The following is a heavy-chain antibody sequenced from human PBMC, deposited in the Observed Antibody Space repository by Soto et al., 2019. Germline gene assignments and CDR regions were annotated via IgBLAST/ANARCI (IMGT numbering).Heavy chain of an antibody. V-gene: IGHV5-10-1*01. CDR3: ARTSMQSRGYSYGHGGMDV. D-gene: IGHD5-18*01. CDR2: IDPSDSYT. CDR1: GYSFTSYW. Sequence: VQLVQSGAEVKKPGESLRISCKGSGYSFTSYWISWVRQMPGKGLEWMGRIDPSDSYTNYSPSFQGHVTISADKSISTAYLQWSSLKASDTAMYYCARTSMQSRGYSYGHGGMDVWGQGTTVTVSS. J-gene: IGHJ6*02.